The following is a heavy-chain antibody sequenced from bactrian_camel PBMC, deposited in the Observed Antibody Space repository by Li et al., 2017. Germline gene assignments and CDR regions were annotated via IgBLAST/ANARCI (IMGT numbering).Heavy chain of an antibody. Sequence: QLVEFGGGSVQAGGSLRLSRAASGYPSIVNCMGWYRQGIGEEREGVAAIFTGDDSTYYTDSVKGRFTISRENDKNTVYLQMNNQKPEDTAMYYCVDDCYGSRYYLARRTNVWGQGTEVTVST. D-gene: IGHD6*01. CDR3: VDDCYGSRYYLARRTNV. J-gene: IGHJ4*01. CDR2: IFTGDDST. V-gene: IGHV3S54*01. CDR1: GYPSIVNC.